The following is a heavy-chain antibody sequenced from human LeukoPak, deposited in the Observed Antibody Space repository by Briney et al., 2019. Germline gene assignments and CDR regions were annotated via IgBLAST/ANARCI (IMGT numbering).Heavy chain of an antibody. V-gene: IGHV3-23*01. Sequence: GGSLRLSCAASGFTFSSYAMSWVRQAPGKGLEWVSAISGSGGSTYYADSVKGRFTISRDNSKNTLYLQMNSLRAEDTAVYYCAKDGGSTSPAWWYFDLWGRGTLVTVSS. J-gene: IGHJ2*01. CDR2: ISGSGGST. CDR3: AKDGGSTSPAWWYFDL. CDR1: GFTFSSYA. D-gene: IGHD2-2*01.